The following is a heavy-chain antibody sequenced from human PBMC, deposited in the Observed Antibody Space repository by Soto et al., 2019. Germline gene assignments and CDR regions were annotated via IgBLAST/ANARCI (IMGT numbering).Heavy chain of an antibody. CDR3: ARALGPTGIDPAGDY. J-gene: IGHJ4*02. CDR1: GFTFSSYA. D-gene: IGHD1-1*01. Sequence: PGGSLRLSCAASGFTFSSYAMHWVRQAPGKGLEWVAVISYDGSNKYYADSVKGRFTISRDNSKNTLYLQMNSLRAEDTAVYYCARALGPTGIDPAGDYWGQGTLVTVSS. CDR2: ISYDGSNK. V-gene: IGHV3-30-3*01.